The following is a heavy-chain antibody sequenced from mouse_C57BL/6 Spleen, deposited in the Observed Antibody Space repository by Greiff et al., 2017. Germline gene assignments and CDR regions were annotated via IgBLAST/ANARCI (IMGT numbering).Heavy chain of an antibody. CDR3: ASLYDYVLIAMDY. V-gene: IGHV5-6*02. CDR2: ISSGGSYT. D-gene: IGHD2-4*01. CDR1: GFTFSSYG. Sequence: EVMLVESGGDLVKPGGSLKLSCAASGFTFSSYGMSWVRQTPDKRLEWVATISSGGSYTYYPDSVKGRFTISRDNAKNTLYLQMSSLKSEDTDMYYCASLYDYVLIAMDYWGQGTSVTVSS. J-gene: IGHJ4*01.